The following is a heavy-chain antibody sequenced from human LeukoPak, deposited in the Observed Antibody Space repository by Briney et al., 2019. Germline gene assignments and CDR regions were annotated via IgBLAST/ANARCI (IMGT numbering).Heavy chain of an antibody. D-gene: IGHD6-19*01. CDR2: ITSGGVNT. CDR3: AKVQDGSFWYEYFQH. V-gene: IGHV3-21*01. Sequence: GGSLRLSCAASGFTFSSYTMNWVRQAPGKRLEWVSSITSGGVNTYYATSVKGRFTISRDNAKNSLFLQMNSLRAEDTAIYYCAKVQDGSFWYEYFQHWGQGTLVTVSS. J-gene: IGHJ1*01. CDR1: GFTFSSYT.